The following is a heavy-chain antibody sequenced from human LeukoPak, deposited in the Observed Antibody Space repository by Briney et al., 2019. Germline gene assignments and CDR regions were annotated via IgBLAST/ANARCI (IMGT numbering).Heavy chain of an antibody. CDR1: GFALDTRGEG. J-gene: IGHJ4*02. CDR3: AHRRYSSGWYSFDY. V-gene: IGHV2-5*02. D-gene: IGHD6-19*01. CDR2: IYWDDDK. Sequence: SGPTLVNPTQALTLTCTFSGFALDTRGEGVGWFRQPPGKAPEWLALIYWDDDKRYSPSLKSRLTITKDTSKNQVVLTMTNMDPVDTATYYCAHRRYSSGWYSFDYWGQGTLVTVSS.